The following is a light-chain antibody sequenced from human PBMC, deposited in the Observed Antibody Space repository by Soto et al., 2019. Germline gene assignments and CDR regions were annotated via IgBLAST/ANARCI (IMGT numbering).Light chain of an antibody. V-gene: IGKV1-5*01. CDR3: QQYNSYSPWT. CDR1: QSIGSW. J-gene: IGKJ1*01. Sequence: DIQMTQSPSTLSAYVGDRVTITCRASQSIGSWLAWYQQKPGKAPKLLIYDASTLESGVPSRFSGSGSGTEFTLTISSLQPDDFATYYCQQYNSYSPWTFGQGTKVDIK. CDR2: DAS.